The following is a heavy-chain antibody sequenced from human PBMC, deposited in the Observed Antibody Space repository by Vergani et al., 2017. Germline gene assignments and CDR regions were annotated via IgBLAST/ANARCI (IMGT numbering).Heavy chain of an antibody. CDR1: GGSFSGYY. V-gene: IGHV4-34*01. CDR3: ARGEYYDFWSGWNAFDI. Sequence: QVQLQQWGAGLLKPSETLFLTCAVYGGSFSGYYWSWIRQPPGKGLEWIGEINHSGSTNYNPSLKSRVTISVDTSKNQFSLKLSSVTAADTAVYYCARGEYYDFWSGWNAFDIWGQGTMVTVSS. J-gene: IGHJ3*02. CDR2: INHSGST. D-gene: IGHD3-3*01.